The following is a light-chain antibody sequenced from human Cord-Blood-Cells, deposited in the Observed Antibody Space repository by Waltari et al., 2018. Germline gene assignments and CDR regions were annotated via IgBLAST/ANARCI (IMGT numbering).Light chain of an antibody. CDR1: SLRSYY. V-gene: IGLV3-19*01. Sequence: SSELTQDPAVSVALGQTVRITCPGDSLRSYYASWYQQKPGQAPVLVIYGKNNRPSGIPDRFSGSRSGNTASLTITGAQAEDEADYYCNSRDSSGNHYVFGTGTKVTVL. J-gene: IGLJ1*01. CDR2: GKN. CDR3: NSRDSSGNHYV.